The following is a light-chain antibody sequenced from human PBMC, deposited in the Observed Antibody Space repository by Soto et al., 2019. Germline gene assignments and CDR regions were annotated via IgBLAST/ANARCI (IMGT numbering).Light chain of an antibody. V-gene: IGKV1-39*01. CDR3: QQNVSTLGT. J-gene: IGKJ1*01. CDR2: ATS. CDR1: QDIRSD. Sequence: IQMTQSPSSLSASVGDRVTITCRASQDIRSDLGWYQQKPGKAPRLLIYATSRMQSGIPSRFSGSGSGTDFTLTISRLHPEDFATYYCQQNVSTLGTFGQGTKVDVK.